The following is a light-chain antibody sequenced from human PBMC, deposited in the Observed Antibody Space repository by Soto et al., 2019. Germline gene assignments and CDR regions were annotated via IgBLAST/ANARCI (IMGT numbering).Light chain of an antibody. CDR1: QNINNW. J-gene: IGKJ4*01. Sequence: GDRVTITCRASQNINNWIAWYQQKPGKAPKFLIYDASTLESGVPSRFSGSGFGTEFSLTISSLQPDDFGSYYCHQTISFPGTFGGGTKVDIK. CDR3: HQTISFPGT. CDR2: DAS. V-gene: IGKV1-5*01.